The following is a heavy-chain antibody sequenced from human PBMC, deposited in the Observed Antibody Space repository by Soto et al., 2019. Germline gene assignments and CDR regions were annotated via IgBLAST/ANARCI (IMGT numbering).Heavy chain of an antibody. D-gene: IGHD3-3*01. CDR1: GFTFSSYA. V-gene: IGHV3-30-3*01. Sequence: SLSLSCAASGFTFSSYAMHWVRQAPGKGLEWVAVISYDGSNKYYADSVKGRFTISRDNSKNTLYLQMNSLRAEDTAVYYCARDGSETNQYYDFWSGWQAYYYYGMDVWGQGTTVTVSS. J-gene: IGHJ6*02. CDR3: ARDGSETNQYYDFWSGWQAYYYYGMDV. CDR2: ISYDGSNK.